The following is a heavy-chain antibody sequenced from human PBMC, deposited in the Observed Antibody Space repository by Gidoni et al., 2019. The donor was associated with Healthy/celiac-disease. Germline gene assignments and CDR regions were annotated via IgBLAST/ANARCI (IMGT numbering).Heavy chain of an antibody. J-gene: IGHJ4*02. V-gene: IGHV4-30-4*01. CDR3: ARENYYDSSGYPLDY. CDR1: GGSISLGDYY. D-gene: IGHD3-22*01. Sequence: QVQLQESGPGLVKPSQTLSLTCTVSGGSISLGDYYWSWIRQPPGKGLEWIGYLYYSGSTYYNPSLKSRVTISVDTSKNQFSLKLSSVTAADTAVYYCARENYYDSSGYPLDYWGQGTLVTVSS. CDR2: LYYSGST.